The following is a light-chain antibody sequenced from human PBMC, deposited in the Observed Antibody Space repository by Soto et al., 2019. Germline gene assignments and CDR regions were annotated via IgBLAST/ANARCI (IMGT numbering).Light chain of an antibody. CDR1: DEIYTS. CDR3: QYYTLYSGP. CDR2: GAS. Sequence: DTQLTQSPSSLSAYVEDSVTIPCRASDEIYTSLAWYHQKPGRAPKLLIYGASNLHTGVSARFRGSGSGSDFSLTISSLQPDDIGIYYCQYYTLYSGPFGQGTKVDIK. V-gene: IGKV1-5*01. J-gene: IGKJ1*01.